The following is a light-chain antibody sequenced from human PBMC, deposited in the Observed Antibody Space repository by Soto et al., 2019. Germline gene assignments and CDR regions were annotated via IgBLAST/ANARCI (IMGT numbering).Light chain of an antibody. J-gene: IGLJ3*02. CDR3: QSYDSSLSGSRV. Sequence: QSVLTQPPSVSGAPGQRVTISCTGSTSNIGAGYDVHWYQQLPGAAPRLLISSHNNRPSGVPDRFFGSKSGTSASLTIIGLQAEDEGDYYCQSYDSSLSGSRVFGGGTKLTVL. CDR1: TSNIGAGYD. CDR2: SHN. V-gene: IGLV1-40*01.